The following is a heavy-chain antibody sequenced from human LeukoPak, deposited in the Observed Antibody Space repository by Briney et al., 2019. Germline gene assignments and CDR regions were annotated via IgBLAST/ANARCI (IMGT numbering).Heavy chain of an antibody. D-gene: IGHD4-23*01. Sequence: KPSETLSLTCTVSGGSISSGDYYWSWIRQPPGKGLEWIGYIYYSGSTYYNPSLKSRVTISVDTSKNQFSLKLSSVTAADTAVYYCARDVGTVVPTAYDAFDIWGQGTMVTVSS. J-gene: IGHJ3*02. V-gene: IGHV4-30-4*01. CDR2: IYYSGST. CDR1: GGSISSGDYY. CDR3: ARDVGTVVPTAYDAFDI.